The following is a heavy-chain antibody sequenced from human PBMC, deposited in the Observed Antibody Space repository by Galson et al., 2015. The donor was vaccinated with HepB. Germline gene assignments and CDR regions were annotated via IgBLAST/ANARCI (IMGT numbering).Heavy chain of an antibody. Sequence: SLRLSCAASGFTVISNYVTWVRQAPGKGLEWVSVIYFGGTIYYADSVKGRFTISRDHSKNTMYLQMNSLRAEDTAVYYCARGGWFGNAFDVWGQGTLVTVSS. CDR2: IYFGGTI. V-gene: IGHV3-66*01. J-gene: IGHJ3*01. CDR3: ARGGWFGNAFDV. D-gene: IGHD3-10*01. CDR1: GFTVISNY.